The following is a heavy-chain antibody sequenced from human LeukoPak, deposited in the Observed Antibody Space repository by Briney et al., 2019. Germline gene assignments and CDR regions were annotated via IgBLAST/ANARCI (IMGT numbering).Heavy chain of an antibody. V-gene: IGHV3-30*02. D-gene: IGHD3-10*01. CDR2: IRYDGSNK. Sequence: GGSLRLSCAASGFTFSSYGMHWLRQAPAKGLEGVAFIRYDGSNKYYADSVKGRFTISRDNSKNTLYLQMNSLRAEDTAVYYCAKDLGVAGTENSPFDYWGQGTLVTVSS. J-gene: IGHJ4*02. CDR3: AKDLGVAGTENSPFDY. CDR1: GFTFSSYG.